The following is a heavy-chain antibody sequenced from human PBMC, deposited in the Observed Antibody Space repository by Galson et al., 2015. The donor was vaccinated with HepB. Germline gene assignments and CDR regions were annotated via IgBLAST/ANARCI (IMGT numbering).Heavy chain of an antibody. CDR2: INPNSGGT. V-gene: IGHV1-2*04. J-gene: IGHJ5*02. D-gene: IGHD6-19*01. Sequence: SVKVSCKASGYTFTGYYMHWVRQAPGQGLEWMGWINPNSGGTNYAQKFQGWVTMTRDTSISTAYMELSRLRSDDTAVYYCARDSPLSSGWPTDNWFDPWGQGTLVTVSS. CDR3: ARDSPLSSGWPTDNWFDP. CDR1: GYTFTGYY.